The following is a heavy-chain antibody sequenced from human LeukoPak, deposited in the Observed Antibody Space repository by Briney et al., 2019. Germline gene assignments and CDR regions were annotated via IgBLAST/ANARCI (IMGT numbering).Heavy chain of an antibody. Sequence: SVKVSCKASGYTFTSYGISWVRQAPGQGLEWMGRIIPILGIANYAQKFQGRVTITADKSTSTAYMELSSLRSEDTAVYYCARDFGYYDSSGYYYAYWGQGTLVTVSS. V-gene: IGHV1-69*04. CDR3: ARDFGYYDSSGYYYAY. CDR2: IIPILGIA. D-gene: IGHD3-22*01. CDR1: GYTFTSYG. J-gene: IGHJ4*02.